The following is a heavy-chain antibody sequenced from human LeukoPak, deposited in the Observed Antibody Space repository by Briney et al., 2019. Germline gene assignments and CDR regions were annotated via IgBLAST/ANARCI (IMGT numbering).Heavy chain of an antibody. V-gene: IGHV3-74*01. CDR1: GFTFSTYW. J-gene: IGHJ4*02. D-gene: IGHD4-17*01. CDR3: ARGRYYLDS. Sequence: GGSLRLSCAASGFTFSTYWMHWVRQAPGKGLVRVSRFNSDGRSAYYADSVKGRFTISRDNAKNTLYLQMNSLRAEDTAVYYCARGRYYLDSWGQGTLVTVSS. CDR2: FNSDGRSA.